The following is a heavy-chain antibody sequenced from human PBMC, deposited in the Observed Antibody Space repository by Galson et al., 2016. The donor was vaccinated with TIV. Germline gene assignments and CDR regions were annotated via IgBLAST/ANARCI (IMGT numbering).Heavy chain of an antibody. Sequence: SLRLSCAASGFIFNDHVMHWVRQAPGKGLVWVALVSYEGSKQLYAGSVQGRFTIPRDNSKNMVFLQMNSLRPEDTAVYYCAKGPYNYYYMDVWGKGTTVTVSS. CDR2: VSYEGSKQ. CDR3: AKGPYNYYYMDV. V-gene: IGHV3-30-3*01. CDR1: GFIFNDHV. J-gene: IGHJ6*03.